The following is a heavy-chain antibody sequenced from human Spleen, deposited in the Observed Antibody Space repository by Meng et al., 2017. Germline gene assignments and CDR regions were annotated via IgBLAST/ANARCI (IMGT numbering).Heavy chain of an antibody. D-gene: IGHD6-25*01. CDR3: ARDEDISAAGKLFGDY. CDR1: GFNFPDYW. J-gene: IGHJ4*02. Sequence: QWQLVQSGAGVKKPGGSVKVSCKPSGFNFPDYWLHWVRRAPGQGLEWMGRIDPKSGDTHYAQRFQGRVTMTGDTSISTAYMELSGLRSDDTAMYYCARDEDISAAGKLFGDYWGQGTLVTVSS. CDR2: IDPKSGDT. V-gene: IGHV1-2*06.